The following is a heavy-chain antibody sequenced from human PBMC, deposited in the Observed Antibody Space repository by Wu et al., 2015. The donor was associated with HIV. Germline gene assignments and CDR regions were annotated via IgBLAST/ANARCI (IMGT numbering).Heavy chain of an antibody. J-gene: IGHJ6*03. CDR2: ISAYSGNT. D-gene: IGHD4-23*01. V-gene: IGHV1-18*01. CDR1: GYTFTNYD. Sequence: QVQLVQSGAEVKKPGASVKVSCKASGYTFTNYDISWVRQAPGQGLEWMGWISAYSGNTKYAQKLQGRVTMTTDTSTSSAYMELRSLRSDDTAVYYCARGGVYGVNVGYYSYYYYIDVWGERDHGHRLL. CDR3: ARGGVYGVNVGYYSYYYYIDV.